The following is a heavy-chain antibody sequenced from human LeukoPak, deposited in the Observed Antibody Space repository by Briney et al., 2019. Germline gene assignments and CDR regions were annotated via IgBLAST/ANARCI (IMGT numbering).Heavy chain of an antibody. CDR1: GFTFSIYA. J-gene: IGHJ1*01. D-gene: IGHD2-21*02. V-gene: IGHV3-23*01. Sequence: GGSLRLSCAASGFTFSIYAMSWVRQAPGKGLEWVSAISGSGGNTYYADSVKGRFTIFRDNSKDTGFLQMNSLRAEDTAVYYCAKDCSRDGGNSGGYFQHWGRGTLVAVSS. CDR2: ISGSGGNT. CDR3: AKDCSRDGGNSGGYFQH.